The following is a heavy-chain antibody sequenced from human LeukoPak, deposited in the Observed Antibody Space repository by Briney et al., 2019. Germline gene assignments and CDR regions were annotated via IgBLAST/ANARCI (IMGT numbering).Heavy chain of an antibody. CDR3: ARGLRSRFDP. V-gene: IGHV4-59*12. CDR1: GGFISSYY. Sequence: SETLSLTCTVSGGFISSYYWSWIRQPPGKGLEWIGYIYYSGSTNYNPSLKSRVTISVDTSKNQFSLKLSSVTAADTAVYYCARGLRSRFDPWGQGTLVTVSS. J-gene: IGHJ5*02. CDR2: IYYSGST.